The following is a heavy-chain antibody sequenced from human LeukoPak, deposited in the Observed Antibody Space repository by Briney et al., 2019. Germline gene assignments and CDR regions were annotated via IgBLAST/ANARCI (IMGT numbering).Heavy chain of an antibody. J-gene: IGHJ4*02. V-gene: IGHV4-39*07. Sequence: SETLSLTCTVSGGSISSSSYYWGWIRQPPGKGLEWIGSIYYSGSTYYNPSLKSRVTISVDTSKNQFSLKLSSVTAADTAVYYCAREGPGLDYWGQGTLVTVSS. CDR1: GGSISSSSYY. CDR3: AREGPGLDY. D-gene: IGHD1-14*01. CDR2: IYYSGST.